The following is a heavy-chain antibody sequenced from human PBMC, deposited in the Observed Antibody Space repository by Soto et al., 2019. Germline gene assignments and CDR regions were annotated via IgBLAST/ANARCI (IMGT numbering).Heavy chain of an antibody. CDR3: ARDRGYSYGWEGVNNWFDP. J-gene: IGHJ5*02. CDR1: GFTFSSYG. V-gene: IGHV3-33*01. Sequence: GGSLRLSCAASGFTFSSYGMHWVRQAPGKGLEWVAVIWYDGSNKYYADSVKGRFTISRDNSKNTLYLQMNSLRAEDTAVYYCARDRGYSYGWEGVNNWFDPWGQGTLVTVSS. D-gene: IGHD5-18*01. CDR2: IWYDGSNK.